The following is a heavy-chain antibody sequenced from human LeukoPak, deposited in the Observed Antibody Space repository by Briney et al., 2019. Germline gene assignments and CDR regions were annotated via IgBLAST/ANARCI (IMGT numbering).Heavy chain of an antibody. CDR1: GGSISSYY. V-gene: IGHV4-59*08. J-gene: IGHJ1*01. D-gene: IGHD2-2*01. Sequence: SETLSLTCTASGGSISSYYWSWIRQPPGKGLEWIGYIYYSGSTNYSPSLKSRVTISVDTSKNQFSLKLSSVTAADTAVYYCARHSCTSSSSCSAYFQHWGQGTLVTVSS. CDR2: IYYSGST. CDR3: ARHSCTSSSSCSAYFQH.